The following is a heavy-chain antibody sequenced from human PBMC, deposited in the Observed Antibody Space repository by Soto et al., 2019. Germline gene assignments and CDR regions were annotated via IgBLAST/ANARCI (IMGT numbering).Heavy chain of an antibody. CDR3: ARVLGSSGGWGY. J-gene: IGHJ4*02. CDR2: IYYSGST. CDR1: GGTVSSGSYY. V-gene: IGHV4-61*01. D-gene: IGHD6-19*01. Sequence: QVQLQESGPGLVKPSETLSLTCTVSGGTVSSGSYYWSWIRQPPGKGLEWIGYIYYSGSTNYNPSLKSRVTISVDTSKNQFSLKLSSVTAADTAVYYCARVLGSSGGWGYWGQGTLVTVSS.